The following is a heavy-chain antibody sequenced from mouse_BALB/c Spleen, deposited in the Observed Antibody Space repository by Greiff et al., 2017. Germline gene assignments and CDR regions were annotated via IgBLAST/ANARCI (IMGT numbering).Heavy chain of an antibody. CDR1: GFTFSSFG. J-gene: IGHJ3*01. V-gene: IGHV5-17*02. D-gene: IGHD4-1*01. Sequence: EVQLVESGGGLVQPGGSRKLSCAASGFTFSSFGMHWVCQAPEKGLEWVAYISSGSSTIYYADTVKGRFTISRDNPKNTLFLQMTSLRSEDTAMYYCARGRSTGTWFAYWGQGTLVTVSA. CDR2: ISSGSSTI. CDR3: ARGRSTGTWFAY.